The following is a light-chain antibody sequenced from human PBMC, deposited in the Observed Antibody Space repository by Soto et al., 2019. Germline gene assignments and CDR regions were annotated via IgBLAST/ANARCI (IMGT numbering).Light chain of an antibody. V-gene: IGLV2-23*01. J-gene: IGLJ1*01. Sequence: ALTQPASVSGSPGQSITISCTGTSRDVGSYNLVSWYQQHPGNAPKLIIYEGTKRPSGVSYRFSGSKSGNTASLTISGLQEEDEGDYHCCSFAGSSTYVFGTGTKVTVL. CDR2: EGT. CDR3: CSFAGSSTYV. CDR1: SRDVGSYNL.